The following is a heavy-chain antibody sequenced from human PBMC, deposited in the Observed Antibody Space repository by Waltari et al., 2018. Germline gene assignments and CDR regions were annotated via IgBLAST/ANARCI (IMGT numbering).Heavy chain of an antibody. J-gene: IGHJ4*02. Sequence: QVQLQQWGAGLLKPSETLSLTCAVYGGSFSGYYWSWIRQPPGKGLEWIGEINHSGSTNYNPSLKSRVTISVDTSKNQFSLKLSSVTAADTAVYYCAKDRDGSSLTLYYFDHWSQGALVTVSS. CDR2: INHSGST. CDR1: GGSFSGYY. D-gene: IGHD1-26*01. V-gene: IGHV4-34*01. CDR3: AKDRDGSSLTLYYFDH.